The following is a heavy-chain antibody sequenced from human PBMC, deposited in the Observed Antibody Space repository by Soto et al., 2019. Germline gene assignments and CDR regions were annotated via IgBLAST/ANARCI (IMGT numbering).Heavy chain of an antibody. CDR2: IDWNRATV. V-gene: IGHV3-9*01. J-gene: IGHJ4*02. CDR1: GFTFDDYA. D-gene: IGHD3-3*01. Sequence: PGGSLRLSCLASGFTFDDYAIHWVRQVAGKGLEWVSGIDWNRATVGYADSVKGRFTLSRDNARNSVVLQMNSLRPEDTAVYYCVKDVGSRHYDFTNFDSWGQGTLVTVSS. CDR3: VKDVGSRHYDFTNFDS.